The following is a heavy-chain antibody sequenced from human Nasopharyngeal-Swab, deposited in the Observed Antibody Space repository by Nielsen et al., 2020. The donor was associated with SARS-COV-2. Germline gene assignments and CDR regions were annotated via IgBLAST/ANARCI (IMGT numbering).Heavy chain of an antibody. CDR3: ARDTPAMFAY. V-gene: IGHV3-21*06. J-gene: IGHJ4*02. CDR2: ISSSGDYI. CDR1: GFTFSSYA. Sequence: GESLKISCAASGFTFSSYAMSWVRQAPGKGLEWVSAISSSGDYIYYAASVKGRFTISRDNAKNSLYLQMNSLRAEDTAVYYCARDTPAMFAYWGQGTLVTVSS.